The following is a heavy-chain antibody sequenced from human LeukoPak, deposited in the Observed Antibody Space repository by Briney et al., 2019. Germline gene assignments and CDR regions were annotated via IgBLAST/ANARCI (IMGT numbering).Heavy chain of an antibody. CDR3: ARVFPLSVGATRGGAFDI. J-gene: IGHJ3*02. V-gene: IGHV3-21*01. D-gene: IGHD1-26*01. Sequence: GGSLRLSCAASGFTFTNYIMSWVRQAPGKGLEWVSDISGSSSYIYCADSLKGRFTISRDNARNSLFLQMNSLRAEDTAVYFCARVFPLSVGATRGGAFDIWGQGTMVAVSS. CDR2: ISGSSSYI. CDR1: GFTFTNYI.